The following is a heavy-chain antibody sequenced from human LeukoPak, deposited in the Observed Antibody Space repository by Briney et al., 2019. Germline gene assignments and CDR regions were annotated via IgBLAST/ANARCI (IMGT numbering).Heavy chain of an antibody. V-gene: IGHV1-18*01. D-gene: IGHD3-16*01. CDR2: ITAYNDNT. CDR3: ARDKVRGESFDACDI. Sequence: GASVKVSCKASGYTFTSYGISWVRQAPGQGLEWMGWITAYNDNTYYAQKLQGRVTMTTDTSTSTAYMELRSLRSDDTAVYYCARDKVRGESFDACDIWGQGTMVTVSS. J-gene: IGHJ3*02. CDR1: GYTFTSYG.